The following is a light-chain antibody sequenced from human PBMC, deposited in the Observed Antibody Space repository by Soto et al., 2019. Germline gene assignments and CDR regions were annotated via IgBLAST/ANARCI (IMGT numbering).Light chain of an antibody. V-gene: IGLV2-11*01. Sequence: QSALTQPRSVSGSPGQSVTISCTGTSSDVGGYKYVSWYQRHPGKAPKLMIYDVTQRPSGVPDRFSGSKSGNTASLTISGLQAEDEADYFCCSYAGSYSGVFGGGTKVTVL. J-gene: IGLJ2*01. CDR2: DVT. CDR1: SSDVGGYKY. CDR3: CSYAGSYSGV.